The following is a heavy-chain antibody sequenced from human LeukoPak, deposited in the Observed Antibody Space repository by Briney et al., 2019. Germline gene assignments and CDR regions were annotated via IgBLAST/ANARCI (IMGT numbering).Heavy chain of an antibody. Sequence: GGSLRLSCAASGFTSSSYAMSWVRQAPGKGLEWVSSISNSGGRTFYTDSVKGRFTISRDNSKITLYLQMNSLRAEDTAVYYCAKSYNGYESKPDYWGQGTLVTVSS. CDR3: AKSYNGYESKPDY. V-gene: IGHV3-23*01. CDR1: GFTSSSYA. J-gene: IGHJ4*02. CDR2: ISNSGGRT. D-gene: IGHD5-12*01.